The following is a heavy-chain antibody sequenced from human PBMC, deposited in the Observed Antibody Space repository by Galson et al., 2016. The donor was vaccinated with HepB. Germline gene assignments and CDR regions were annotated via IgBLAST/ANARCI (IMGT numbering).Heavy chain of an antibody. J-gene: IGHJ5*02. V-gene: IGHV4-31*03. D-gene: IGHD2-21*01. Sequence: TLSLTCTVSGGAISSDGDYWSWIRHHPGKGLEWIGYIYYSGSTYYTPSLKSRVTISVDTSKNQFSLRLSSVTAADTAVYYCASGSSQFVYHWGQGTLVTVSS. CDR2: IYYSGST. CDR3: ASGSSQFVYH. CDR1: GGAISSDGDY.